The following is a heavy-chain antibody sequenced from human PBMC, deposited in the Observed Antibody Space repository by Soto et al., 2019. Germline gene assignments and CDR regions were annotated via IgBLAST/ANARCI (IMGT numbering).Heavy chain of an antibody. D-gene: IGHD6-19*01. CDR1: GGSISSSNW. CDR2: IYHSGST. V-gene: IGHV4-4*02. J-gene: IGHJ4*02. CDR3: ARDPVAGTLSIDVFDY. Sequence: PSETLSLTCAVSGGSISSSNWWSWVRQPPGKGLEWIGEIYHSGSTNYNPSLKSRVTISVDKSKNQFSLKLSSVTAADTAVYYCARDPVAGTLSIDVFDYWGQGTLVTVSS.